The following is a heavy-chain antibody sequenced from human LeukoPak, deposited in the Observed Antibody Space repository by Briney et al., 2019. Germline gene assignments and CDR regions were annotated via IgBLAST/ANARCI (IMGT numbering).Heavy chain of an antibody. J-gene: IGHJ5*02. V-gene: IGHV1-18*01. CDR2: ISAYNGNT. CDR1: GYRFTSYG. CDR3: AREGYCSGGTCYSTMNWFDP. D-gene: IGHD2-15*01. Sequence: ASVKVSCKASGYRFTSYGITWVRQAPGQGLEWMGWISAYNGNTNYAQKLQGRVTLTTDTSTSTAYMELRSLRSDDTAVYYCAREGYCSGGTCYSTMNWFDPWGQGTLVTVSS.